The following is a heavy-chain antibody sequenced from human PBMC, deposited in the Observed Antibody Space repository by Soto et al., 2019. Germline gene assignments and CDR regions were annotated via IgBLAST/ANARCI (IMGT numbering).Heavy chain of an antibody. CDR3: ARRRDHGSDI. CDR1: GYTFTSYD. CDR2: LNPNSGTT. Sequence: QVQLVQSGAEVKKPGASVKVSCKVSGYTFTSYDINWVRQATGQGLEWMEWLNPNSGTTGYAQKFQSRVTITRDTATTTAYWELSSLISEDTAVYYWARRRDHGSDIWCQGTRVTVSS. V-gene: IGHV1-8*02. J-gene: IGHJ3*02.